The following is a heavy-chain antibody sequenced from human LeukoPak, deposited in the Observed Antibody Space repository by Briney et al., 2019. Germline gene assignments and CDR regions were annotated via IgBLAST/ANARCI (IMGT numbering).Heavy chain of an antibody. J-gene: IGHJ4*02. CDR3: ARGLRGYSYGY. V-gene: IGHV4-59*01. Sequence: SETLSLTCTVSGGSISSYDWSWTRQPPGKGLEWIGYIYYSGSTDYNPSLKSRVTISVDTSKNQFSLKLSSVTAADTAVYYCARGLRGYSYGYWGQGTLVTVSS. D-gene: IGHD5-18*01. CDR1: GGSISSYD. CDR2: IYYSGST.